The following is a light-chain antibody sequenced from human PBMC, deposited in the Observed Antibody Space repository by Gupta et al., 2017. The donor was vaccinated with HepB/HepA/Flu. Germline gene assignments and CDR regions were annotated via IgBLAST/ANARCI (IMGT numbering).Light chain of an antibody. CDR3: HQYASSPNS. V-gene: IGKV3-20*01. J-gene: IGKJ2*03. CDR1: QSVTSNY. Sequence: DNVLTQSPGTLSLSPGERATLSCRASQSVTSNYFAWYQEKPGQAPRLLIYGASNRATGIPSRFSGRGSGTDFTLTISSLEPEDFAVYYCHQYASSPNSFGQGTKVEI. CDR2: GAS.